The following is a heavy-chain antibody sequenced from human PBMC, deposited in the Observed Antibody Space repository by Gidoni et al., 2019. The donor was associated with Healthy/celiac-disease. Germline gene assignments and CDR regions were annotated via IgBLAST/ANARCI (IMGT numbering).Heavy chain of an antibody. Sequence: QVQLQQWGAGLLKPSATLSLTCAAYGGSFSGYYWSWIRPPPGKGLEWIGEITHSGRTNYNPSLKSRVTISVDTSKNQFSLKLSSVTAADTAVYYCARGGGYYGSGSYYGYYYYGMDVWGQGTTVTVSS. CDR3: ARGGGYYGSGSYYGYYYYGMDV. CDR2: ITHSGRT. CDR1: GGSFSGYY. J-gene: IGHJ6*02. D-gene: IGHD3-10*01. V-gene: IGHV4-34*01.